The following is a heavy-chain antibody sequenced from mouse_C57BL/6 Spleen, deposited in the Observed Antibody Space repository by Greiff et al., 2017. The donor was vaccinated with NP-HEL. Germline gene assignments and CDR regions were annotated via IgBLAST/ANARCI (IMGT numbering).Heavy chain of an antibody. CDR1: GFTFSSYA. V-gene: IGHV5-4*01. Sequence: EVQVVESGGGLVKPGGSLKLSCAASGFTFSSYAMSWVRQTPEKRLEWVATISDGGSYTYYPDNVKGRFTISRDNAKNNLYLQMSHLKAEDTAMYYCARDGTHYYAMDDWGQGTAVTVAS. J-gene: IGHJ4*01. D-gene: IGHD4-1*01. CDR2: ISDGGSYT. CDR3: ARDGTHYYAMDD.